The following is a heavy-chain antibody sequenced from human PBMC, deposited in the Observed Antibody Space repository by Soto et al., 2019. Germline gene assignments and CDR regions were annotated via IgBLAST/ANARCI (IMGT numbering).Heavy chain of an antibody. J-gene: IGHJ6*02. D-gene: IGHD3-22*01. Sequence: EVQLVESGGGLVKPGGSLRLSCAASGFTFSNAWMSWVRQAPGKGLEWVGRIKSKINGGTTDYAAPVKGRFTISRDDSKNTLYLQMNSLKTEDAAVYYCSTHYPTMTEKYWSYYYGMDVWGQGTTVTVSS. CDR3: STHYPTMTEKYWSYYYGMDV. CDR1: GFTFSNAW. CDR2: IKSKINGGTT. V-gene: IGHV3-15*01.